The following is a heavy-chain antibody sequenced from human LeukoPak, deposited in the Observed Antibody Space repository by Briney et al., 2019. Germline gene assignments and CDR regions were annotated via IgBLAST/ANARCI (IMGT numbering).Heavy chain of an antibody. D-gene: IGHD3-3*01. J-gene: IGHJ6*03. CDR1: GFTFSSYG. V-gene: IGHV3-30*03. CDR2: ISYDGSNK. CDR3: ALTIFGVVIMDYYYMDV. Sequence: GRSLGLSCAASGFTFSSYGMHWVRQAPGKGLEWVAVISYDGSNKYYADSVKGRFTISRDNSKNTLYLQMNSLRAEDTAVYYCALTIFGVVIMDYYYMDVWGKGTTVTVSS.